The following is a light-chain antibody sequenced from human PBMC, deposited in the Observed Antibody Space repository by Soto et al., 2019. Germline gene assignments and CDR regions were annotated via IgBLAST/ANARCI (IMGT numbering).Light chain of an antibody. J-gene: IGKJ1*01. CDR2: AAS. V-gene: IGKV1-39*01. CDR3: LRYNAFSQT. CDR1: QSIDIY. Sequence: DIQMTQSPSSLSASVGDRVTITCRASQSIDIYLNWYQQKPGSAPKVLIYAASSLQSGVPSRFSGSGSGTEFTLTIDSLQSDDVAIYYCLRYNAFSQTFGQGTKVDIK.